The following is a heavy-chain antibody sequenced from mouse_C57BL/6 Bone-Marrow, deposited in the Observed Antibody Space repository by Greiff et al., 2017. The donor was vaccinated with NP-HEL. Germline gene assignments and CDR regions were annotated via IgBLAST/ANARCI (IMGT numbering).Heavy chain of an antibody. J-gene: IGHJ4*01. D-gene: IGHD3-2*02. V-gene: IGHV2-2*01. CDR2: IWSGGST. CDR3: ARKTAQAPYAMDY. Sequence: VQGVESGPGLVQPSQSLSITCTVSGFSLTSYGVHWVRQSPGKGLEWLGVIWSGGSTDYNAAFISRLSISKDNSKSQVFFKMNSLQADDTAIYYCARKTAQAPYAMDYWGQGTSVTVSS. CDR1: GFSLTSYG.